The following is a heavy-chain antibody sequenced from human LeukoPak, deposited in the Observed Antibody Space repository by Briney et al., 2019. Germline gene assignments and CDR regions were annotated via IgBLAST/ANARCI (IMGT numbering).Heavy chain of an antibody. CDR3: AISTGGSSGWRRDWFVP. D-gene: IGHD6-19*01. V-gene: IGHV4-34*01. J-gene: IGHJ5*02. CDR2: INHSGST. CDR1: GGSFNSYN. Sequence: SENLSLTCSVYGGSFNSYNWIWQRPAQGQGLEWIGEINHSGSTNYNQSLKSRVTISVDTSKNQFSLKLSSVTAADTAEYYSAISTGGSSGWRRDWFVPWGQGTLVAV.